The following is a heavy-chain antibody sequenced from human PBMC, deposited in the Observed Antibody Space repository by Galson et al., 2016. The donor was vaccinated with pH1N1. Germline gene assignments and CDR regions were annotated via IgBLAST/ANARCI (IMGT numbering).Heavy chain of an antibody. D-gene: IGHD6-13*01. CDR2: IYSGGST. V-gene: IGHV3-53*01. CDR1: GFTVSSNY. J-gene: IGHJ3*02. CDR3: ARDQGSSWYAGALDI. Sequence: SLRLSCAASGFTVSSNYMTWVRQAPGKGLEWVSVIYSGGSTYYADSVKGRFTTSGDNSKNTLYLEMNSLRAEDTAVYYCARDQGSSWYAGALDIWGQGTMVTVSS.